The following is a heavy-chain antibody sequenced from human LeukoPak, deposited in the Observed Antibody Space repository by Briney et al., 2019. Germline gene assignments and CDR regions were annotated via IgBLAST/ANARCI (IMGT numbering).Heavy chain of an antibody. V-gene: IGHV4-59*11. J-gene: IGHJ6*03. D-gene: IGHD6-6*01. CDR2: IYYIGST. CDR3: ARVRGSSSSFYMDV. CDR1: GGSISSHY. Sequence: PSETLSLTCTVSGGSISSHYWSWIRQPPGKGLEWIGDIYYIGSTNYNPSLKSRVTISVDQSKNQFSLKLRSVTAADTAVYYCARVRGSSSSFYMDVWGKGTTVTVSS.